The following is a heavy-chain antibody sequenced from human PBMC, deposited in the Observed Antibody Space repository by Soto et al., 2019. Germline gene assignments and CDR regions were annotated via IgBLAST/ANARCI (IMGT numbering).Heavy chain of an antibody. D-gene: IGHD6-13*01. CDR3: ARDQGIASSGPFDY. CDR2: IYHSGNT. J-gene: IGHJ4*02. Sequence: SETLSLTCTVSGDSISNYYWSWIRQAPGKGLEWIGFIYHSGNTNYNPSLKSRVTMSIDTSKSQFSLKLNSVTAADTAVYYCARDQGIASSGPFDYWGRGTLVTVSS. CDR1: GDSISNYY. V-gene: IGHV4-59*01.